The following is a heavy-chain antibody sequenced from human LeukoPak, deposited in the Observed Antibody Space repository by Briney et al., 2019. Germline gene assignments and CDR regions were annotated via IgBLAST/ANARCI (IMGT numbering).Heavy chain of an antibody. J-gene: IGHJ6*02. CDR2: IHGGSGVT. Sequence: ASVKVSCKASGYTFTGRSLHWVRQAPGQGLEWMGWIHGGSGVTFYAQKFQGRVTVTRDTSVRTTYMELNSLTSDDTAVYYCAREREMEVQGCNYGLDVRGQGSTVTVSS. V-gene: IGHV1-2*02. CDR1: GYTFTGRS. D-gene: IGHD1-1*01. CDR3: AREREMEVQGCNYGLDV.